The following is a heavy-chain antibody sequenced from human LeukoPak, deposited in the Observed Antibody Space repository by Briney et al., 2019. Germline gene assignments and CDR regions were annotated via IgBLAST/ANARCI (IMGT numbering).Heavy chain of an antibody. J-gene: IGHJ4*02. CDR3: ARGDGDYDLDYFDY. CDR1: GGSISSYY. V-gene: IGHV4-59*01. CDR2: IYYSGST. Sequence: SETLSLTCTVSGGSISSYYWSWIRQPPGKGLEWIGYIYYSGSTNYNPSLKSRVTISVDTSKSQFSLKLSSVTAADTAVYYCARGDGDYDLDYFDYWGQGTLVTVSS. D-gene: IGHD4-17*01.